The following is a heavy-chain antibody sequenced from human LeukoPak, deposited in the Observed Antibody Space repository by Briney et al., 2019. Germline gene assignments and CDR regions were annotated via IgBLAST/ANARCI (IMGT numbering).Heavy chain of an antibody. J-gene: IGHJ4*02. CDR3: ARRQSGSYLDFDY. V-gene: IGHV4-61*08. CDR1: GFSLSTSGMC. Sequence: SGPTLVKPTQTLTLTCTFSGFSLSTSGMCVSWIRQPPGKGLEWIGNIYYSGSTNYNPSLKSRVTISVDTSKKQFYLKLSSVTAADTAVYYCARRQSGSYLDFDYWGQGTLVPVSS. D-gene: IGHD1-26*01. CDR2: IYYSGST.